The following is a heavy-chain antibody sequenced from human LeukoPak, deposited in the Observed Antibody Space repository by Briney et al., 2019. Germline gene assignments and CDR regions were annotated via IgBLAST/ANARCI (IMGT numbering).Heavy chain of an antibody. D-gene: IGHD3-22*01. J-gene: IGHJ4*02. Sequence: GESLKISCKGSGYSFTSYWICWVRQMPGKGLEWMGIIYTGDSDTRYSPSFQGQVTISADKSISTAYLQWSSLKASDTAMYYCARHASLYYYDSSGYSDYWGQGTLVTVSS. CDR2: IYTGDSDT. CDR3: ARHASLYYYDSSGYSDY. CDR1: GYSFTSYW. V-gene: IGHV5-51*01.